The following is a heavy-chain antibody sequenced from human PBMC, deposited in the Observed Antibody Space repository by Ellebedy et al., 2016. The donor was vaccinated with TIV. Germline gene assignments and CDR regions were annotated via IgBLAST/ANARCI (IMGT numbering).Heavy chain of an antibody. CDR3: ARLVGFGELNYYYYGMDV. D-gene: IGHD3-10*01. Sequence: PGGSLRLSCKGSGYSFTSYWIGWVRQMPGKGLEWMGIIYPGDSDTRYSPSFQGQVTISADKSISTAYLQWSSLKASDTAMYYCARLVGFGELNYYYYGMDVWGQGTTVTVSS. CDR2: IYPGDSDT. CDR1: GYSFTSYW. V-gene: IGHV5-51*01. J-gene: IGHJ6*02.